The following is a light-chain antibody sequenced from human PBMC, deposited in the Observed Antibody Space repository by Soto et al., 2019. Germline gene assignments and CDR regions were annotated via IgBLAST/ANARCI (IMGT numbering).Light chain of an antibody. V-gene: IGKV3-15*01. Sequence: EIVMTQSPATLSVSPGEGVTLSCRASQSIIDNLAWYQQKPGQTPRLLIYDVYSRASGIPARFSGSSSGTDYTHTISSLQSEDSAVYYCQQYFDWPLTFGGGTNVEI. CDR1: QSIIDN. CDR3: QQYFDWPLT. J-gene: IGKJ4*01. CDR2: DVY.